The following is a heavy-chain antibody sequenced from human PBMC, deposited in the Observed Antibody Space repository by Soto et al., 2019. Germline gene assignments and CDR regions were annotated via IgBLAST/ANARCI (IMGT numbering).Heavy chain of an antibody. CDR1: GGTVASSHW. V-gene: IGHV4-4*02. Sequence: SETLSLTCGVSGGTVASSHWWSWVRQSPGRGLEWIGNVYHTGDTNFNPSLQSRVTFSVDKSNNQFSLRLTSVTATDTAVYFCAREIVTAGGNNYFDPWGPGTLVTVSS. CDR3: AREIVTAGGNNYFDP. D-gene: IGHD2-21*02. J-gene: IGHJ5*02. CDR2: VYHTGDT.